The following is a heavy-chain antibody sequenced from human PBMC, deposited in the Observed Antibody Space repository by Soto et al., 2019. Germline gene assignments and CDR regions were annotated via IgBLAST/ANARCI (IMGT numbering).Heavy chain of an antibody. Sequence: QVQLVESGGGVVQPGRSLRLSCAASGFTFSSYGMHWVRQAPGKGLEWVAVIWYDGSKKYYADSVKGRFTISRDNSKNTLYLQMNSLRAEDTAVYYCARGGDGMDVWGQGTTVTVSS. CDR3: ARGGDGMDV. J-gene: IGHJ6*02. CDR1: GFTFSSYG. V-gene: IGHV3-33*01. D-gene: IGHD3-10*01. CDR2: IWYDGSKK.